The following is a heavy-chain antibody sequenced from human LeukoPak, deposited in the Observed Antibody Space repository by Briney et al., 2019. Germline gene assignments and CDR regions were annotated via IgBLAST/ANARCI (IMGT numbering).Heavy chain of an antibody. D-gene: IGHD5-24*01. Sequence: ASLKVSCKASGYTFTTYGISWVRQAPGQGLEWMGWISGYKGNTNYAHKLQGRVTMTTATSTSTAYMDLRSLRPDDTAVDYCARDHVPGGDGYNYYEYWGQGTLVTVPS. V-gene: IGHV1-18*01. CDR1: GYTFTTYG. CDR2: ISGYKGNT. CDR3: ARDHVPGGDGYNYYEY. J-gene: IGHJ4*02.